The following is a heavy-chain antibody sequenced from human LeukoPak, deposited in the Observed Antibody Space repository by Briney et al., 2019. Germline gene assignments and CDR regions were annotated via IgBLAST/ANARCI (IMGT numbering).Heavy chain of an antibody. CDR1: GFTFSSYG. V-gene: IGHV3-30*18. CDR3: AKGGPVTEKWIFDY. J-gene: IGHJ4*02. D-gene: IGHD2-21*02. Sequence: PGGSLRLSCAASGFTFSSYGMHWVRQAPGKGLEWVAVISYDGSNKYYADSVKGRFTISRDNSKNTLYLQMNSLRAEDTAVYYCAKGGPVTEKWIFDYWGQGTLVTVSS. CDR2: ISYDGSNK.